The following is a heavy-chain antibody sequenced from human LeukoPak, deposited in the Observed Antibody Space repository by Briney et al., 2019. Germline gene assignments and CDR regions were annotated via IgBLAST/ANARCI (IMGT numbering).Heavy chain of an antibody. CDR3: ARYLYSSSWYGRCFDY. CDR2: IYYSGST. Sequence: NTSETLSLTCTVSGVSISSYYWSWIRQPPGKGLEWIGYIYYSGSTNYNPSLKSRVTISVDTSKNQFSLKLSSVTAADTAVYYCARYLYSSSWYGRCFDYWGQGTLVNVSS. J-gene: IGHJ4*02. D-gene: IGHD6-13*01. CDR1: GVSISSYY. V-gene: IGHV4-59*08.